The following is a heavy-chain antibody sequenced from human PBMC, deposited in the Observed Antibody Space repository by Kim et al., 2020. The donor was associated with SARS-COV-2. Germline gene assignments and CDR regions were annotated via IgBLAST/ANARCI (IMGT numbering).Heavy chain of an antibody. CDR3: ATDPYGGCLFYYYYGMDV. D-gene: IGHD4-17*01. J-gene: IGHJ6*02. CDR2: ISSSSSYI. Sequence: WGSLRLSCAASGFTFSSYSMNWVRQAPGKGLEWVSSISSSSSYIYYADSVKGRFTISRDNAKNSLYLQMNSLRAEDTAVYYCATDPYGGCLFYYYYGMDVWGQGTTVTVSS. V-gene: IGHV3-21*01. CDR1: GFTFSSYS.